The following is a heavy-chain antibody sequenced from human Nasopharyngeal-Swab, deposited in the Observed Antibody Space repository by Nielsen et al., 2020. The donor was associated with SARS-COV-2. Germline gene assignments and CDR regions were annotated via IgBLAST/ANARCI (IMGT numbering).Heavy chain of an antibody. CDR3: ARCHFRYSGSYHMDV. V-gene: IGHV4-39*01. D-gene: IGHD1-26*01. CDR2: IYYSGST. CDR1: GGSISSSSYY. J-gene: IGHJ6*03. Sequence: SETLSLTCTVSGGSISSSSYYWGWIRQPPGKGPEWIGSIYYSGSTYYNPSLKSRVTISVDTSKNQFSLKLSSVTAADTAVYYCARCHFRYSGSYHMDVWGKGTTVTVSS.